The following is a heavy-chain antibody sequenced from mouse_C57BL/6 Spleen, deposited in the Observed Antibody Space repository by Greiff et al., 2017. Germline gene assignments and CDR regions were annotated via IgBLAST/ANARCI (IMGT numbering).Heavy chain of an antibody. Sequence: VQLQQPGAELVKPGASVKMSCKASGYTFTSYWITWVKQRPGQGLEWIGDIYPGSGSTNYNEKFKSQATLTVDTSSTTAYMQLSSRTSEDSAFYYCARYKLYYCGYWGQGTTLTFSS. J-gene: IGHJ2*01. CDR2: IYPGSGST. D-gene: IGHD4-1*01. CDR1: GYTFTSYW. CDR3: ARYKLYYCGY. V-gene: IGHV1-55*01.